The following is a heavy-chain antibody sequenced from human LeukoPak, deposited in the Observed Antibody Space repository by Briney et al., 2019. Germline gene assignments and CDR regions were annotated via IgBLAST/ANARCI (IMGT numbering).Heavy chain of an antibody. D-gene: IGHD1-26*01. CDR1: GGSISSSSYY. CDR3: ARVGIVGATTNFDY. CDR2: IYYSGST. Sequence: SETLSLTCTVSGGSISSSSYYWGWIRQPPGKGLEWIGSIYYSGSTYYNPSLKSRVTISVDTSKNQFSLKLSSVTAADTAVYYCARVGIVGATTNFDYWGQGTLVTVSS. J-gene: IGHJ4*02. V-gene: IGHV4-39*07.